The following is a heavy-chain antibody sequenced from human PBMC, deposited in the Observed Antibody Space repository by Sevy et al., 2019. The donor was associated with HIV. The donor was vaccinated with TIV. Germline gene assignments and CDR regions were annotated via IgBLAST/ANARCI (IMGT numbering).Heavy chain of an antibody. CDR2: IRYDGSNK. D-gene: IGHD4-4*01. CDR3: AKDDYSNYANWFDP. J-gene: IGHJ5*02. V-gene: IGHV3-30*02. CDR1: GFTFSSYG. Sequence: GGSLRLSCAASGFTFSSYGMHWVRQAPGKGLEWVAFIRYDGSNKYYADSVKGRFTTCRDNSKNMLYLQMNSLRAEDTAVYYCAKDDYSNYANWFDPWGQGTLVTVSS.